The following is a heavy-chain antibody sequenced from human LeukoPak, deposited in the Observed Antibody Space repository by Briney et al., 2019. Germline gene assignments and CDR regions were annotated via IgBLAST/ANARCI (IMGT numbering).Heavy chain of an antibody. D-gene: IGHD2/OR15-2a*01. CDR2: IYYSGST. CDR1: GGSISSDTYY. J-gene: IGHJ4*02. CDR3: ARHNRGIDY. V-gene: IGHV4-39*01. Sequence: SETLSLTCSVSGGSISSDTYYWGWIRQPPGKGLEWIGTIYYSGSTYYNPSLKSRVTISVDASKNQFSLKLSSVTAADTAVYCCARHNRGIDYWGQGTLVTVSS.